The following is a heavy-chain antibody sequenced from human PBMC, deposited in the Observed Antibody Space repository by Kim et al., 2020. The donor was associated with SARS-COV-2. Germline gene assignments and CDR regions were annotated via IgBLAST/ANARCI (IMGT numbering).Heavy chain of an antibody. Sequence: ASVKVSCKASGYTFTSYGISWVRQAPGQGLEWMGWISAYNGNTNYAQKLQGRVTMTTDTSTSTAYMELRSLRSDDTAVYYCARALYSSRGVGWFDPWGQGTLVTVSS. CDR2: ISAYNGNT. CDR3: ARALYSSRGVGWFDP. J-gene: IGHJ5*02. V-gene: IGHV1-18*01. D-gene: IGHD6-13*01. CDR1: GYTFTSYG.